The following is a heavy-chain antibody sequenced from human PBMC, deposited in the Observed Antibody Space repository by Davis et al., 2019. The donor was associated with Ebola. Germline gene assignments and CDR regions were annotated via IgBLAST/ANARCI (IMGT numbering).Heavy chain of an antibody. CDR3: ARVRYSYGFWGMDV. CDR1: GGSISSGGYS. D-gene: IGHD5-18*01. Sequence: PSETLSLTCAVSGGSISSGGYSWSWIRQPPGKGLEWIGYIYHSGSTYYNPSLKSRVTISVDRSKNQFSLKLSSVTAADTAVYYCARVRYSYGFWGMDVWGQGTTVTVSS. J-gene: IGHJ6*02. CDR2: IYHSGST. V-gene: IGHV4-30-2*01.